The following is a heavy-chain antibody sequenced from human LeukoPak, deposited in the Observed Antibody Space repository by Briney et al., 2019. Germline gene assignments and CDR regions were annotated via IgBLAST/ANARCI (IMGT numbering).Heavy chain of an antibody. V-gene: IGHV3-7*01. CDR1: GFTFSIYA. Sequence: GGSLRLSCAAYGFTFSIYAMSWVRQAPGKGLEWVANIKQDGSEEYYVDSVKGRFTISRDNVKNSLYLQMNSLRAEDTAVYYCARDSSGYYSGMDVWGQGTTVTVSS. J-gene: IGHJ6*02. D-gene: IGHD3-3*01. CDR3: ARDSSGYYSGMDV. CDR2: IKQDGSEE.